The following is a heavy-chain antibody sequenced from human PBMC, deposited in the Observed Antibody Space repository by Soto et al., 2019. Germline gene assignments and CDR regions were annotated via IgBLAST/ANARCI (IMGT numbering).Heavy chain of an antibody. D-gene: IGHD1-26*01. V-gene: IGHV4-30-4*01. J-gene: IGHJ5*02. CDR2: IHYTGTA. CDR3: ARRLRDTTTHYYNWFDP. CDR1: GDSINSADYF. Sequence: SETLSLTCTVSGDSINSADYFWSWIRQIPGEGLEWIVNIHYTGTAYPTPSLQSRVSVSVDTSKNQFSLHLSSVTAADTAVYYCARRLRDTTTHYYNWFDPWGQGTLVTV.